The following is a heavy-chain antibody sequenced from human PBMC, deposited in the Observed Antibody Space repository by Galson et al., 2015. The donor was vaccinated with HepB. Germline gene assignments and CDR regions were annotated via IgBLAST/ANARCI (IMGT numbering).Heavy chain of an antibody. V-gene: IGHV1-69*13. D-gene: IGHD2-2*01. CDR1: GGTFSSYA. J-gene: IGHJ3*02. Sequence: SVKVSCKASGGTFSSYAISWVRQAPGQGLEWMGGIIPIFGTANYAQKFQGRVTITADESTSTAYMELSSLRSEDTAVYYCASYCSSTSCPIEDAFDIWGQGTMVTVSS. CDR2: IIPIFGTA. CDR3: ASYCSSTSCPIEDAFDI.